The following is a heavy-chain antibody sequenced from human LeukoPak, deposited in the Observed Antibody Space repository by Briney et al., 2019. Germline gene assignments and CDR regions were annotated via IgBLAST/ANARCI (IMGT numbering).Heavy chain of an antibody. D-gene: IGHD5-24*01. J-gene: IGHJ2*01. CDR3: ARGCRDGYSNYWYFDL. CDR2: IYYSGST. Sequence: PSETLSLTCTISGYSISSGYYWGWIRQPPGKGLEWIGSIYYSGSTYYNPSLKSRVTISIDTSKNQFSLKLNSVTAADTAVYYCARGCRDGYSNYWYFDLWGRGTLVTVSS. V-gene: IGHV4-38-2*02. CDR1: GYSISSGYY.